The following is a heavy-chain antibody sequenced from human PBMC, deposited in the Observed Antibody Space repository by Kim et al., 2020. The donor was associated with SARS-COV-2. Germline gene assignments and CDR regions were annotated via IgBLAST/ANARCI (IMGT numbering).Heavy chain of an antibody. D-gene: IGHD3-3*01. J-gene: IGHJ4*02. V-gene: IGHV3-23*01. CDR3: AKQIFGCCRPFHY. Sequence: CADSLEGRFIISRGTDQNALYLQMNSLRGEDTALYYCAKQIFGCCRPFHYWGQGTLVTVSS.